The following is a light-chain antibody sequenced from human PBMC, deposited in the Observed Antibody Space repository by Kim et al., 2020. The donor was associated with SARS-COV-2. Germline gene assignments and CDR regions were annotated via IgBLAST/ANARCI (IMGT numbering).Light chain of an antibody. Sequence: IQMTQSPSSLSASVGDRGTITCRTSQSISSYLNLYQQKPGKAPKCLIYAASNLKSGVPSRFSGSVSGTDFTLTITSLQPEDFATYYCQQSHTTPRTFGQGAKVDSK. CDR3: QQSHTTPRT. J-gene: IGKJ1*01. V-gene: IGKV1-39*01. CDR2: AAS. CDR1: QSISSY.